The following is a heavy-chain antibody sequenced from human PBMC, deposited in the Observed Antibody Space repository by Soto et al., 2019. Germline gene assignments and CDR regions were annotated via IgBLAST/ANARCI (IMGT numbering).Heavy chain of an antibody. CDR3: EGWSGYYNIDV. J-gene: IGHJ6*02. V-gene: IGHV4-4*07. Sequence: LSLPCTVSGGSISSYYCSWIRQPAGKGLEWIGRIYTSGSTNYNPSLKSRVTMSLDTSKTQFSLRLTSVTAADTAVYYCEGWSGYYNIDVWGQGTTVTVSS. D-gene: IGHD3-3*01. CDR1: GGSISSYY. CDR2: IYTSGST.